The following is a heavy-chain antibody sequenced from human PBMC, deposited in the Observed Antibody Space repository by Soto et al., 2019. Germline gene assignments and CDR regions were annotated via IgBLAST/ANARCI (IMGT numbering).Heavy chain of an antibody. J-gene: IGHJ4*02. CDR2: ISSDGSDK. CDR1: GFSFSDYG. D-gene: IGHD3-16*02. V-gene: IGHV3-30*18. CDR3: AKDLLGGGVVVPGFDS. Sequence: QVQLVESGGGVVQPGRSLRLSCAGSGFSFSDYGINWVRQAPGKGLEWVSVISSDGSDKYYADSVKGRFTISRDNPTGPVFPRMNSLRAEDTAVSFCAKDLLGGGVVVPGFDSWGQGTRVTVSS.